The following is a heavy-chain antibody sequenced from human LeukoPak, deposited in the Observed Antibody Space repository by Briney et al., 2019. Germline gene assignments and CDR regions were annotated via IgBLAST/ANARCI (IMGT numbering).Heavy chain of an antibody. CDR2: INPSGGST. J-gene: IGHJ4*02. CDR1: GYTFTSYY. Sequence: ASVKVSCKASGYTFTSYYMHWVRQAPGQGLEWMGIINPSGGSTNYAQKLQGRVTMTTDTSTSTAYMELRSLRSDDTAVYYCARDRTYYYDSSGQKGFDYWGQGTLVTVSS. D-gene: IGHD3-22*01. V-gene: IGHV1-46*01. CDR3: ARDRTYYYDSSGQKGFDY.